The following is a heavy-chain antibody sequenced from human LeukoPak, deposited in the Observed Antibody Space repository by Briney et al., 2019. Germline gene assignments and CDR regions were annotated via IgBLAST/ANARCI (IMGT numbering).Heavy chain of an antibody. CDR1: GGSISSSSYY. V-gene: IGHV4-39*07. D-gene: IGHD5-18*01. J-gene: IGHJ4*02. Sequence: SETLSLTCTVSGGSISSSSYYWGWIRQPPGKGLEWIGSIYYSGSTYYNPSLKSRVTISVDTSKNQFSLKLSSVTATDTAVYYCASTESGYSNYWGQGTLVTVSS. CDR3: ASTESGYSNY. CDR2: IYYSGST.